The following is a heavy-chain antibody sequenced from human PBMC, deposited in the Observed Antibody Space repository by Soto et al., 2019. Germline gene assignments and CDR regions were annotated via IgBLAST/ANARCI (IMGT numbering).Heavy chain of an antibody. CDR3: AREGRGMDV. CDR2: ISYDGSNK. CDR1: GFTFSSYA. V-gene: IGHV3-30-3*01. Sequence: GGSLRLSCAASGFTFSSYAMHWVRQAPGKGLEWVAVISYDGSNKYYADSVKGRFTISRDNSKNTLYLQMNSLRAEDTAVYYCAREGRGMDVWGHGNTGTV. J-gene: IGHJ6*02.